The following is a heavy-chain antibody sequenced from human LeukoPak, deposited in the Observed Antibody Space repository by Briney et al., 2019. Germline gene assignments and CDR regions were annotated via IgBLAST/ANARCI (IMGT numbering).Heavy chain of an antibody. CDR1: GFTVSSNY. J-gene: IGHJ6*02. V-gene: IGHV3-53*01. CDR3: ARAEYMVRGAYYRKDYYYGMDV. CDR2: IYSGGST. D-gene: IGHD3-10*01. Sequence: PGGSLRLSCAASGFTVSSNYMSWVRQAPGKGLEWVSVIYSGGSTYYADSVKGRFTISRDNSKNTLYLQMNSLRAEDTAVYYCARAEYMVRGAYYRKDYYYGMDVWGQGTTVTVSS.